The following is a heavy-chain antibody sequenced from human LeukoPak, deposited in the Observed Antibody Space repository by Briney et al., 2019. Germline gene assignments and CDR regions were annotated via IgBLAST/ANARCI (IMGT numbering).Heavy chain of an antibody. CDR1: EFTFSTSG. CDR2: IRYDGSSK. Sequence: GGSLRLSCAASEFTFSTSGMHWVRQAPGKGLEWVAFIRYDGSSKYFADSVKGRFTISRDNSKDTLYLQMNSLRAEDTAVYYCAKGLTFGFDYWGRGTLVTVSS. J-gene: IGHJ4*02. CDR3: AKGLTFGFDY. V-gene: IGHV3-30*02. D-gene: IGHD3-16*01.